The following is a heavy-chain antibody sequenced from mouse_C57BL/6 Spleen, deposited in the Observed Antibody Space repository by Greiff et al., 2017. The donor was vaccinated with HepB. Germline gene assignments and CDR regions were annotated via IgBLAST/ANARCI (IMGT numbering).Heavy chain of an antibody. V-gene: IGHV3-6*01. Sequence: EVQLQQSGPGLVKPSQSLSLTCSVTGYSITSGYYWNWIRQFPGNKLEWMGYISYDGSNNYNPSLKNRISITRDTSKNQFFLKLNSVTTEDTATYYCARDLPSRWIDVWGTGTTVTVSS. D-gene: IGHD1-1*02. CDR2: ISYDGSN. J-gene: IGHJ1*03. CDR1: GYSITSGYY. CDR3: ARDLPSRWIDV.